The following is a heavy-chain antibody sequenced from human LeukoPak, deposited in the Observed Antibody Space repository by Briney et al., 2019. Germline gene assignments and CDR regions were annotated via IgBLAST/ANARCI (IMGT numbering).Heavy chain of an antibody. D-gene: IGHD4-17*01. V-gene: IGHV3-7*01. CDR1: GFTFSNYW. CDR2: IKEDGSEK. CDR3: AREGTTVTTKTLHWYFDL. J-gene: IGHJ2*01. Sequence: PGGSLRLSCAASGFTFSNYWMNWVRQTPGKGLEWVSNIKEDGSEKYYVDSVKGRFTISRDNAKNSVYLQMTSLRAEDTAIYYCAREGTTVTTKTLHWYFDLWGRGTLVTVSS.